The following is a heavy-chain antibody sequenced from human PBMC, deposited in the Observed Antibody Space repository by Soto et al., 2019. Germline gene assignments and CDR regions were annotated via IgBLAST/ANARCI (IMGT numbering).Heavy chain of an antibody. CDR2: INSDGSST. D-gene: IGHD1-1*01. Sequence: GGSLRLSGAASEFTFSDYYMHWVRQAPGKGLVWVSRINSDGSSTFYADSVKGRFTISRDNAKNTLYLQMNSLRAEDTAVYYCARVLEPKVYWGQGTLVTVSS. CDR1: EFTFSDYY. V-gene: IGHV3-74*01. J-gene: IGHJ4*02. CDR3: ARVLEPKVY.